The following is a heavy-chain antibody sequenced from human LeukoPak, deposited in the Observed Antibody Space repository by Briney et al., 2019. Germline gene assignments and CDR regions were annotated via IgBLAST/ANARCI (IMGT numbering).Heavy chain of an antibody. V-gene: IGHV4-38-2*01. J-gene: IGHJ3*02. Sequence: SETLSLTCAVSGYSISSGYYWGWIRQPPGKGLEWIGSIYHSGRTNYNPSLKSRVTISVDTSKTQSTLKLSSVTAADTAVYYCARPRSILAAAGTPGAFDIWGQGTMVTVSS. CDR3: ARPRSILAAAGTPGAFDI. CDR2: IYHSGRT. CDR1: GYSISSGYY. D-gene: IGHD6-13*01.